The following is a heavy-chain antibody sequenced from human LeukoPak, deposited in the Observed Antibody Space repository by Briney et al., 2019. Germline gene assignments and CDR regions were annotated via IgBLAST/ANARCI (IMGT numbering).Heavy chain of an antibody. CDR1: GFTFSSYA. D-gene: IGHD4-17*01. CDR2: ISYDGSNK. Sequence: GGSLRLSCAASGFTFSSYAMHWVRQAPGKGLEWVAVISYDGSNKYYADSVKGRFTISRDNSKNTLYLQMNSLRAEDTAGYYCARPPDYGDYVNYFDYWGQGTLVTVSS. J-gene: IGHJ4*02. CDR3: ARPPDYGDYVNYFDY. V-gene: IGHV3-30-3*01.